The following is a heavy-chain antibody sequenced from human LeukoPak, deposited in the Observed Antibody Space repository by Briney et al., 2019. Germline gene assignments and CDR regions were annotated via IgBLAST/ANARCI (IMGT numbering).Heavy chain of an antibody. J-gene: IGHJ4*02. Sequence: PGGSLRLSCAASGFTFSSYWMSWVRQAPGKGLEWVANIKQDGSEKYYVDSVKGRFTISRDKAKNSLYLQMNRLRAEDTAVYYGAKARNLRYFVWLPLDYWGQGPLVSVSS. CDR2: IKQDGSEK. CDR1: GFTFSSYW. CDR3: AKARNLRYFVWLPLDY. D-gene: IGHD3-9*01. V-gene: IGHV3-7*05.